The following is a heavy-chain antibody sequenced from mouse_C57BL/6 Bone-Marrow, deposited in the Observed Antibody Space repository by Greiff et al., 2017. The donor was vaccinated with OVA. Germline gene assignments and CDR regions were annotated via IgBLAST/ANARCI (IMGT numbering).Heavy chain of an antibody. J-gene: IGHJ1*03. CDR3: ARATGTRWYFDV. CDR1: GYTFTSYW. V-gene: IGHV1-50*01. D-gene: IGHD4-1*02. Sequence: VQLQQPGAELVKPGASVKLSCKASGYTFTSYWMQWVKQRPGQGLEWIGEIDPSDSYTNYNQKFKGKATLTVDTSSSTAYMQLSSLTSEDSAVYYCARATGTRWYFDVWGTGTTVTVSS. CDR2: IDPSDSYT.